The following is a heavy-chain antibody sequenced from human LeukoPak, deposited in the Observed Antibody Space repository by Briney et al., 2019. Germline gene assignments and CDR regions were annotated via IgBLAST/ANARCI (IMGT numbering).Heavy chain of an antibody. V-gene: IGHV4-4*02. Sequence: PSETLSLTCVVSGGXISNTNCWTWVRQPPGKGLEWIGEVNLQGSTNYNPSLKSRVAISVEKSENHISLKLTSVTAADTAVYYCARGPMVRGVIRPVGDYWGQGTVVTVSS. CDR1: GGXISNTNC. CDR3: ARGPMVRGVIRPVGDY. J-gene: IGHJ4*02. D-gene: IGHD3-10*01. CDR2: VNLQGST.